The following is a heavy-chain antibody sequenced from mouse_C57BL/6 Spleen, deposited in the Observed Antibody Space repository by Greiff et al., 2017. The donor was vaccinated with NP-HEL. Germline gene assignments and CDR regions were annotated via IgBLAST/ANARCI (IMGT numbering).Heavy chain of an antibody. D-gene: IGHD2-1*01. V-gene: IGHV1-39*01. CDR1: GYSFTDYN. CDR2: INPNYGTT. CDR3: ARGTIYYGNYEGLLLAMDY. Sequence: VQLKQSGPELVKPGASVKISCKASGYSFTDYNMNWVKQSNGKSLEWIGVINPNYGTTSYNQKFKGKATLTVDQSSSTAYMQLNSLTSEDSAVYYCARGTIYYGNYEGLLLAMDYWGQGTSVTVSS. J-gene: IGHJ4*01.